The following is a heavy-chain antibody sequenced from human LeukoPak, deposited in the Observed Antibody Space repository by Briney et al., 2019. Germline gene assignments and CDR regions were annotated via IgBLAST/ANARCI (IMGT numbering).Heavy chain of an antibody. Sequence: PGGSLRHSCAASGFTFSSYSMNWVRQAPGKGLEWVSSISSSSSYIYYADSVKGRFTISRDNAKNSLYLQTNSLRAEDTAVYYCARGALWLVQGELDYWGQGTLVTVSS. V-gene: IGHV3-21*01. CDR1: GFTFSSYS. D-gene: IGHD6-19*01. CDR3: ARGALWLVQGELDY. CDR2: ISSSSSYI. J-gene: IGHJ4*02.